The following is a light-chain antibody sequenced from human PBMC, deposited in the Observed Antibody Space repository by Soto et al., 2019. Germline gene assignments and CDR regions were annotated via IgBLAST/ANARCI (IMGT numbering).Light chain of an antibody. CDR2: DVS. CDR3: CSYAGSYSWV. CDR1: GSDVGAYKY. Sequence: QSVLTQPRSVSGSPGQSVTISCTGTGSDVGAYKYVSWYQQHPGKAPKFIIHDVSERPSGVPDRFSGSKSGDTASLTISGLQVEDEADYYCCSYAGSYSWVFGGGTKVTVL. V-gene: IGLV2-11*01. J-gene: IGLJ3*02.